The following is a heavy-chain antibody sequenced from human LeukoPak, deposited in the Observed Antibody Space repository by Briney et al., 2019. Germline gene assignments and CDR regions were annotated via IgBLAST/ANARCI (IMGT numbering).Heavy chain of an antibody. CDR1: GYTFTGYY. J-gene: IGHJ5*02. Sequence: ASVKVSCKASGYTFTGYYMHWVRQAPGQGLEWMGWINPNSGGTNYAQKFQGRVTMTRDTSISTAYMELSRLRSDDTAVYYCARDNVLLWFGEAGGWFDPWGQGTLVTVSS. V-gene: IGHV1-2*02. CDR2: INPNSGGT. CDR3: ARDNVLLWFGEAGGWFDP. D-gene: IGHD3-10*01.